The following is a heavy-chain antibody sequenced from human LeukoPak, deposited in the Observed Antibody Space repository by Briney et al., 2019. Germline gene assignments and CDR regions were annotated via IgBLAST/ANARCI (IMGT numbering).Heavy chain of an antibody. CDR2: IYHSGST. CDR3: ARDRDDDPNSSWYRSGLNWFDP. J-gene: IGHJ5*02. Sequence: PSETLSLTCTVSGYSISSGYYWGWIRQPPGKGLEWIGSIYHSGSTYYNPSLKSRVTISVDTSKNQFSLKLSSVTAADTAVYYCARDRDDDPNSSWYRSGLNWFDPWGQGTLVTVSS. V-gene: IGHV4-38-2*02. CDR1: GYSISSGYY. D-gene: IGHD6-13*01.